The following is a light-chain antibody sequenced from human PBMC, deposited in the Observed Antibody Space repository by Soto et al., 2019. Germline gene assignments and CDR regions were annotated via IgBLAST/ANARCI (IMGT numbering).Light chain of an antibody. V-gene: IGKV1-5*01. Sequence: DIQMTQSPSTLSASVGDTVTITCRASQSVSTWLAWYHQKPGKAPNLLIYDASSVESGVPSRFSGSGSGTEFTLTISSLQPEDFATYYCEQYNSYSWTFGQATKVDIK. CDR2: DAS. CDR3: EQYNSYSWT. CDR1: QSVSTW. J-gene: IGKJ1*01.